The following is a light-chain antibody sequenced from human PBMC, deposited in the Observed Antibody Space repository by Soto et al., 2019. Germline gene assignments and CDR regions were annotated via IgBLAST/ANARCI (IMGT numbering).Light chain of an antibody. CDR3: QQYGSSGT. Sequence: EIVLTQSRRTLSLSPGLRPTLSCRASQSVSNNYLAWYQQKPGQAPRILIYGASNRATGIPDRFSGSGSGTDFTLTISRLEPEDFAVYYCQQYGSSGTFGQGTKVDIK. J-gene: IGKJ1*01. CDR1: QSVSNNY. CDR2: GAS. V-gene: IGKV3-20*01.